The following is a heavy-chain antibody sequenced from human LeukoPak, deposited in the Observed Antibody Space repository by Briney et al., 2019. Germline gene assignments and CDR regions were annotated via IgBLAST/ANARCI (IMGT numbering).Heavy chain of an antibody. Sequence: ASVKVSCKASGYTFTGYYMHWVRQAPGQGLEWMGWINPNSGGTNYAQKFQGRVTMTRDTSISTAYMELSRLRSDDTAVYYCARVRPTLPAAARQVPIYFQHWGQGTLVTVSS. D-gene: IGHD2-2*01. CDR1: GYTFTGYY. J-gene: IGHJ1*01. CDR2: INPNSGGT. V-gene: IGHV1-2*02. CDR3: ARVRPTLPAAARQVPIYFQH.